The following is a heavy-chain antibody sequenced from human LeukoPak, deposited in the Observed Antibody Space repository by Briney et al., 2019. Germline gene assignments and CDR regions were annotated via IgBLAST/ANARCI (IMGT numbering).Heavy chain of an antibody. J-gene: IGHJ4*02. CDR1: GFTFSTYW. Sequence: GGSLRLSCAASGFTFSTYWMSWFRQAPGKGLEWVANINQHGSDKYYVDSVKGRFTISRDNAKNSLYLQMNSLRAEDTAVYYCARGRYFDWLWGQGTLVTVSS. V-gene: IGHV3-7*01. CDR2: INQHGSDK. D-gene: IGHD3-9*01. CDR3: ARGRYFDWL.